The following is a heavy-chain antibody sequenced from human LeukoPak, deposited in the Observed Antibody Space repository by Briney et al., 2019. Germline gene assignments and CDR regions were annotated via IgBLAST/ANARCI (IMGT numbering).Heavy chain of an antibody. Sequence: GGSLRLSCVVSEVTLCRYAMSWVRQAPGKGLEWVSGISASGVNTHYAASVRGRFIISRDNSKNTLYLQMNSLRAGDTALYFCAKYEYPDSTGPFHWGQGTLVTVSS. CDR3: AKYEYPDSTGPFH. D-gene: IGHD3-22*01. V-gene: IGHV3-23*01. CDR2: ISASGVNT. CDR1: EVTLCRYA. J-gene: IGHJ4*02.